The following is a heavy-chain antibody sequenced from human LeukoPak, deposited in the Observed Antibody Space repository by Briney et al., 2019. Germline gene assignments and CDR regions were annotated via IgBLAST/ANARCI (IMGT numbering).Heavy chain of an antibody. J-gene: IGHJ4*02. CDR2: IYTSGST. V-gene: IGHV4-61*02. CDR3: ARGGDSSSYFDY. Sequence: KPSQTLSLTCTVSGGSISSGSYYWSWIRQPAGKGLEWIGRIYTSGSTNYNPSLKSRVTISVDTSKNQFSLKLSSVTAADTAVYYRARGGDSSSYFDYWGQGTLVTVSS. CDR1: GGSISSGSYY. D-gene: IGHD6-6*01.